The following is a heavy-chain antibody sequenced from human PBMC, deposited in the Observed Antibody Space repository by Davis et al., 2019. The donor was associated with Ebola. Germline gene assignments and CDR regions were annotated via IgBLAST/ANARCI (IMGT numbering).Heavy chain of an antibody. D-gene: IGHD3-10*01. CDR1: GYTFTGYY. CDR2: INPNSGGT. J-gene: IGHJ6*02. Sequence: ASVKVSCKASGYTFTGYYMHWVRQAPGQGLEWMGWINPNSGGTNYAQKFQGRVTMTRDTSISTAYMELSRLRSDDTAVYYCARVVDVTMVQGPFYYGMDVWGQGTTVTVSS. V-gene: IGHV1-2*02. CDR3: ARVVDVTMVQGPFYYGMDV.